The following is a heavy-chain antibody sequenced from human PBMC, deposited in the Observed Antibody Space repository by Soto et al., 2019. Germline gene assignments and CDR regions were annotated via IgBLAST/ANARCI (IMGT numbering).Heavy chain of an antibody. CDR3: ARGSVDTVDSSGFYEY. CDR1: GGSFSAYY. J-gene: IGHJ4*02. Sequence: SETLSLTCAVYGGSFSAYYWSWIRQPPGKGLEWIGEINHSGGTSYNPSLKSRVTISVDTSKSQFPLKLTSVTAADRAVYYCARGSVDTVDSSGFYEYWGRGTPVTVSS. CDR2: INHSGGT. V-gene: IGHV4-34*01. D-gene: IGHD3-22*01.